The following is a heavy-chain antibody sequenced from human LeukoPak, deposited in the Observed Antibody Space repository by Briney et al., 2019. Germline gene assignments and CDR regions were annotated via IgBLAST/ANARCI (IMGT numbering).Heavy chain of an antibody. CDR3: ARDPGGGIVGATFRSLNY. CDR2: ISSSSSYI. CDR1: GFTFSSYS. Sequence: GGSLRLSCAASGFTFSSYSMNWVRQAPGKGLEWVSYISSSSSYIYYADSVKGRFTISRDNAKNSLYLQMNSLRAEDTAVYYCARDPGGGIVGATFRSLNYWGQGTLVTVSS. J-gene: IGHJ4*02. V-gene: IGHV3-21*01. D-gene: IGHD1-26*01.